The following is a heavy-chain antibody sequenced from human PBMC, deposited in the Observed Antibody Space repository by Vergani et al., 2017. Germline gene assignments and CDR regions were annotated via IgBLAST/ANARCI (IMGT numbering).Heavy chain of an antibody. D-gene: IGHD6-13*01. Sequence: QLQLQESDPGLVKPSETLSLTCTVSGGSIRSTFYYWGWIRQPPGKGLEWIGTISYSERTYFNPSLKRGVTMSVDTSKNHFSMKLKSVTAADTAVYYWARHKEQLVPGNYYYYYYMDVWAKGTTVTVSS. J-gene: IGHJ6*03. CDR1: GGSIRSTFYY. CDR2: ISYSERT. CDR3: ARHKEQLVPGNYYYYYYMDV. V-gene: IGHV4-39*01.